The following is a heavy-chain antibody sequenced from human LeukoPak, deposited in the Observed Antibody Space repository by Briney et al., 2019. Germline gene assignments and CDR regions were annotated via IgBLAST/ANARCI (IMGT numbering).Heavy chain of an antibody. CDR3: ARERRDGYRRFDY. CDR1: GGSFSGYY. CDR2: INHSGST. V-gene: IGHV4-34*01. Sequence: SETLSLTCAVYGGSFSGYYWSWIRQPPGKGLEWIGEINHSGSTNYNPSLKSRVTISVGTTKNQFPLKLSSVTAADTAVYYCARERRDGYRRFDYWGQGTLVTVSS. D-gene: IGHD5-24*01. J-gene: IGHJ4*02.